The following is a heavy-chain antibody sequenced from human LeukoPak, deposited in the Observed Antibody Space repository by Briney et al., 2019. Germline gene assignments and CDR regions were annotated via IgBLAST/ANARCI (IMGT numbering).Heavy chain of an antibody. V-gene: IGHV3-30*14. D-gene: IGHD4-17*01. J-gene: IGHJ4*02. Sequence: GGSLRLSCASSGFTFSNYVLYWVRQASGKGLEWVAGMSHDGSNIYYADPVKGRFTVSRDNSKNTLYLQMNSLRVEDTAVYSCARESFGDYYFDYWGQGTLVTVSS. CDR2: MSHDGSNI. CDR1: GFTFSNYV. CDR3: ARESFGDYYFDY.